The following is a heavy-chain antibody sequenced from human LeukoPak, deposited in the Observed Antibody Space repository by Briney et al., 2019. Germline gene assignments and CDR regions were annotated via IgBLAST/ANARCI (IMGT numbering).Heavy chain of an antibody. CDR3: AKARSPYSYYYYMGV. Sequence: PGGSLRLSCAASGFTFSSYEMNWVRQAPGKGLEWVSYISSSGSTIYYADSVKGRFTISRDNSKKKLYMQMNSLRPENTAVYYCAKARSPYSYYYYMGVWGKGTTVTISS. D-gene: IGHD2-21*01. CDR2: ISSSGSTI. V-gene: IGHV3-48*03. CDR1: GFTFSSYE. J-gene: IGHJ6*03.